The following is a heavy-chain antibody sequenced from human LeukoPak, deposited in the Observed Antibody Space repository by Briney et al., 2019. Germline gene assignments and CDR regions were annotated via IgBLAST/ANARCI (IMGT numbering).Heavy chain of an antibody. CDR1: GFTFSSYA. V-gene: IGHV3-30-3*01. Sequence: GGSLRLSCAASGFTFSSYAMHWVRQAPGKGLEWVAVISYDGSNKYYADSVKGRFTISRDNSKNTLYLQMNSLRAEDTAVYYCARDYGDYNYWGQGTLVTVSS. J-gene: IGHJ4*02. CDR2: ISYDGSNK. D-gene: IGHD4-17*01. CDR3: ARDYGDYNY.